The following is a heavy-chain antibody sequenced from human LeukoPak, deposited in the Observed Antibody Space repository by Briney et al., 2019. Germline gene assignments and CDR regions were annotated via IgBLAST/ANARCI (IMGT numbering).Heavy chain of an antibody. CDR2: IYHSGST. Sequence: SETLSLTCAVSGYSISSGYYWGWIRPPPGKGLEWIGSIYHSGSTYYNPSLKSRVTISVDTSKNQFSLKLSSVTAADTAVYYCARAAGPLGYCSGGSCYSVPYFDYWGQGTLVTVSS. CDR3: ARAAGPLGYCSGGSCYSVPYFDY. V-gene: IGHV4-38-2*01. CDR1: GYSISSGYY. J-gene: IGHJ4*02. D-gene: IGHD2-15*01.